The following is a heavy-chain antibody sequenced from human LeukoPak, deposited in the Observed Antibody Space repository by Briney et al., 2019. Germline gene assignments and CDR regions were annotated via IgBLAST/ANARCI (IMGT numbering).Heavy chain of an antibody. CDR2: IKQDGSEK. CDR1: GFTFSSYW. D-gene: IGHD3-22*01. V-gene: IGHV3-7*01. CDR3: ARFYDSSGYSDPHDAFDI. Sequence: GGSLRLSCAASGFTFSSYWMSWVRQAPGKGLEWVANIKQDGSEKYYVDSVKGRFTISRDNSKNTLYLQMNSLRAEDTAVYYCARFYDSSGYSDPHDAFDIWGQGTMVTVSS. J-gene: IGHJ3*02.